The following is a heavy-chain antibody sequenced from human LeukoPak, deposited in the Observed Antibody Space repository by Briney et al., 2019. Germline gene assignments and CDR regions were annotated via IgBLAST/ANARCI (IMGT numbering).Heavy chain of an antibody. D-gene: IGHD3-9*01. CDR2: ISGSGGST. CDR3: AKDLPYDILTGYDY. CDR1: GFTFSSYA. Sequence: GGSLRLSCAASGFTFSSYAMSWVRQAPGKGLEWVSAISGSGGSTYYADSVKGRFPISRDNSKNTLYLQMNSLRAEDTAVYYCAKDLPYDILTGYDYWGQGTLVTVSS. J-gene: IGHJ4*02. V-gene: IGHV3-23*01.